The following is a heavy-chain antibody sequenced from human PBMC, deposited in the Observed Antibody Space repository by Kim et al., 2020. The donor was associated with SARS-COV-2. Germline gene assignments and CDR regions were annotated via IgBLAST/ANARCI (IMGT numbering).Heavy chain of an antibody. D-gene: IGHD2-2*01. CDR3: TRRGMNVVAGIADAFDI. Sequence: GGSLRLSCTASGFTFGDYAMSWFRQAPGKGLEWVGFIRSKAYGGTTEYAASVKGRFTISRDDSKSIAYLQMNSLKTEDTAVYYGTRRGMNVVAGIADAFDIWGQGTMVTVSS. V-gene: IGHV3-49*03. CDR1: GFTFGDYA. J-gene: IGHJ3*02. CDR2: IRSKAYGGTT.